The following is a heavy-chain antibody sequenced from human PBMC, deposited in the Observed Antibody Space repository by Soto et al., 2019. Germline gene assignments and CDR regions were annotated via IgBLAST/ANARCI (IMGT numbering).Heavy chain of an antibody. D-gene: IGHD6-19*01. Sequence: QVQLVESGGGVVQPGRSLRLSCAASGFNFSNYAMHWVRQAPGKGLERVAVVWSDGDKQDYADSVKGRFSMSRDNSKNAFSLHMSSQRGADTAVYYCAREGSVAGTSVIDNLGQGTLATVSS. CDR1: GFNFSNYA. CDR2: VWSDGDKQ. V-gene: IGHV3-33*01. J-gene: IGHJ4*02. CDR3: AREGSVAGTSVIDN.